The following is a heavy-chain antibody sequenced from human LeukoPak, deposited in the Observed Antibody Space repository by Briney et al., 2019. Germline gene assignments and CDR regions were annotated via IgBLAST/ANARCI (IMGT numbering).Heavy chain of an antibody. CDR1: GFTFSSYG. CDR2: ISYDGSNK. J-gene: IGHJ4*02. Sequence: GGSLRLSCAASGFTFSSYGMHWVRQAPGKGLEWGAVISYDGSNKYYADSVKGRFTISRDNSKNTLYLQMNSLRAEDTAVYYCAKDSWSYLYYFDYWGQGTLVTVSS. D-gene: IGHD1-26*01. CDR3: AKDSWSYLYYFDY. V-gene: IGHV3-30*18.